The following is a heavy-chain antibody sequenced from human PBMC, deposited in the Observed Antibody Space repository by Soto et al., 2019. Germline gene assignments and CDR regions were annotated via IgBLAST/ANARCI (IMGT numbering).Heavy chain of an antibody. CDR1: GYTLTELS. Sequence: ASVKVSCKVSGYTLTELSMHWVRQAPGKGLEWMGGFDPEDGETIYAQKFQGRVTMTEDTSTDTAYMELSSLRSEDTAVYYCATDPDFWSGFRYWGQGTLVTVSS. J-gene: IGHJ4*02. CDR3: ATDPDFWSGFRY. CDR2: FDPEDGET. D-gene: IGHD3-3*01. V-gene: IGHV1-24*01.